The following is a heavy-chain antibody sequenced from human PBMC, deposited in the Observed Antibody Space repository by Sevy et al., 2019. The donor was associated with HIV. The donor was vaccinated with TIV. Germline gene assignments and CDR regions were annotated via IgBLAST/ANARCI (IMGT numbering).Heavy chain of an antibody. CDR2: INPNSGDT. V-gene: IGHV1-2*02. J-gene: IGHJ4*02. CDR1: GYNFTDYY. Sequence: ASVKVSCKASGYNFTDYYMHWVRQAPGQGLEWMGWINPNSGDTNYAQKFQDRVTMTRNTSISTAYMELSRLRTDDTAVFYCASFANAADTNDYWGQGTLVTVSS. CDR3: ASFANAADTNDY. D-gene: IGHD3-16*01.